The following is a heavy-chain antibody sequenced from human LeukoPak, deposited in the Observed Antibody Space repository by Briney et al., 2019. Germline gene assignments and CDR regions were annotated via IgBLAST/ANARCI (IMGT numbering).Heavy chain of an antibody. J-gene: IGHJ4*02. CDR1: GFTVSTNC. Sequence: PGGSLRLSCAASGFTVSTNCMTWVRQAPGKGLEWVSTIYSGGTTYYADSVMGRFTISRHNSRNTLYLQMNSLRAEDTAVYYCVRTHCSGGSCYSRPLDYWGQGTLVTVSS. CDR3: VRTHCSGGSCYSRPLDY. D-gene: IGHD2-15*01. V-gene: IGHV3-53*01. CDR2: IYSGGTT.